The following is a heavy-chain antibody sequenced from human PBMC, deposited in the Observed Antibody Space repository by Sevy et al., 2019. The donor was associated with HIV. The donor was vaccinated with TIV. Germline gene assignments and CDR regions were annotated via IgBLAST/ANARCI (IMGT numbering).Heavy chain of an antibody. V-gene: IGHV3-21*01. CDR2: ISGPYNSV. CDR3: ARATGTETLDAFDV. CDR1: GFTFSVYA. J-gene: IGHJ3*01. Sequence: GGSLRLSFAASGFTFSVYAMNWVRQAPGKGLEWVSSISGPYNSVNYGGSVQGRFTISRDNAKNSLFLQMNSLKAEDTAVYYCARATGTETLDAFDVWGQGTLVTVSS. D-gene: IGHD1-1*01.